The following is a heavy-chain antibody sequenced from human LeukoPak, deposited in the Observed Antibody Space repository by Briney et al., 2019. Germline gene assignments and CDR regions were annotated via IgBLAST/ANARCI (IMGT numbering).Heavy chain of an antibody. CDR2: INTNTGNP. D-gene: IGHD6-19*01. J-gene: IGHJ4*02. CDR3: SSPRGGWYFDY. Sequence: ASVKVSCKASGYTFTSYAMNWVRQAPGQGLEWMGWINTNTGNPTYAQGFTGRFVFSLDTSVSTAYLQISRLRAEDTAVYYCSSPRGGWYFDYWGQGTLVTVSS. CDR1: GYTFTSYA. V-gene: IGHV7-4-1*02.